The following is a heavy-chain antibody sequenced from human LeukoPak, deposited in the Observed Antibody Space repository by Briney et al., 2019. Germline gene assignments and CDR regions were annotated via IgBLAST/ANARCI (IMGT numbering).Heavy chain of an antibody. CDR2: AADSGST. Sequence: PAETLSLTCTVSGDSMSDYFWTWIRQPPGKGLEWIGYAADSGSTNYNPSLKSRVTISVDSSTNHFSLRLTSVTAADTAVYYCARVFVPVDYYYYYMDVWGKGTTVTISS. CDR3: ARVFVPVDYYYYYMDV. D-gene: IGHD2-15*01. V-gene: IGHV4-59*01. J-gene: IGHJ6*03. CDR1: GDSMSDYF.